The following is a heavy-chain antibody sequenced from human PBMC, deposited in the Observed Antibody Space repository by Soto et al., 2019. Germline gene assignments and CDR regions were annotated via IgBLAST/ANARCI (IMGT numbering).Heavy chain of an antibody. D-gene: IGHD5-18*01. V-gene: IGHV1-18*04. J-gene: IGHJ3*02. Sequence: ASVKFSCKASGYTFTSYGISWVRQAPGQGLEWMGWISAYNGNTNYAQKLQGRVTMTTDTSTSTAYMELRSLRSDDTAVYYCARDRSSRYSYGSAFDIWGQGTMVTVSS. CDR2: ISAYNGNT. CDR3: ARDRSSRYSYGSAFDI. CDR1: GYTFTSYG.